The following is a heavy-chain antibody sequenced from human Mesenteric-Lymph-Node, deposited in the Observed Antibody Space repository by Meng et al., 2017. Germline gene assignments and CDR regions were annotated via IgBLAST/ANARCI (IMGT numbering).Heavy chain of an antibody. V-gene: IGHV3-53*02. CDR3: ARDSWVPL. CDR1: GFTVSSHY. D-gene: IGHD3-16*01. Sequence: EVNLVGTGGGLIQLWWCVRISCAASGFTVSSHYMSWVRQAPGKGLEWISITYTGGSTYYAASVKGRFTLSRDSYRNTLYLQMNSLRAEDTAVYYCARDSWVPLWGQGTLVTVSS. CDR2: TYTGGST. J-gene: IGHJ4*02.